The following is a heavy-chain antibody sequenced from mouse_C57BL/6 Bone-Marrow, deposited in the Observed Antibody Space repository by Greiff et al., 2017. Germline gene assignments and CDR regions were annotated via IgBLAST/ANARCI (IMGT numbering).Heavy chain of an antibody. D-gene: IGHD2-2*01. CDR2: IYPGGGYT. CDR1: GYTFTNYW. V-gene: IGHV1-63*01. CDR3: ARSGDGYEEEGYFDY. J-gene: IGHJ2*01. Sequence: QVQLQQSGAELVRPGTSVKMSCKASGYTFTNYWIGWAKQRPGHGLEWIGEIYPGGGYTNYNEKFKGKATLTADKSSSTAYMQFSSLTSEDSAIYYSARSGDGYEEEGYFDYWGQGTTLTVSS.